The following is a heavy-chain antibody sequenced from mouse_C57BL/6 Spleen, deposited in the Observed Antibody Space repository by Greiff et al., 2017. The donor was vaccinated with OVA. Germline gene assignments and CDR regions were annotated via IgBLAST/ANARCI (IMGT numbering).Heavy chain of an antibody. CDR3: ARNYGSSYGFAY. CDR1: GYTFTSYW. D-gene: IGHD1-1*01. J-gene: IGHJ3*01. V-gene: IGHV1-52*01. Sequence: QVQLQQPGAELVRPGSSVKLSCKASGYTFTSYWMHWVKQRPIQGLEWIGNIDPSDSETHYNQKFKDKATLTVDKSSSTAYMQLSSLTSEDSAVYYCARNYGSSYGFAYWGKGTLVTVSA. CDR2: IDPSDSET.